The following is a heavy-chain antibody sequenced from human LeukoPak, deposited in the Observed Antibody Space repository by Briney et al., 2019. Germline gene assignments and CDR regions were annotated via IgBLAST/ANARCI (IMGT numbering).Heavy chain of an antibody. V-gene: IGHV3-21*01. Sequence: GGSLRLSCAASGFTFSTYSMNWVRQAPGKGLEWVSSISGNSGYIYYADSVKGRFTISRDNAKNSLYLQMNSLRAEDTAVYYCARGTSSWAYYFDYWGQGTLVTVSS. D-gene: IGHD6-13*01. J-gene: IGHJ4*02. CDR1: GFTFSTYS. CDR2: ISGNSGYI. CDR3: ARGTSSWAYYFDY.